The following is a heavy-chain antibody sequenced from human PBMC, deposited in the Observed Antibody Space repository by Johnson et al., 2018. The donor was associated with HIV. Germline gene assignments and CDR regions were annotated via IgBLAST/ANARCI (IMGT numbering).Heavy chain of an antibody. J-gene: IGHJ3*02. CDR1: GFTFSSYW. CDR3: ARGLSSGYSGYAFDI. CDR2: INSDGSST. V-gene: IGHV3-74*02. D-gene: IGHD3-22*01. Sequence: VQLVESGGGVVRPGRSLRLSCAASGFTFSSYWMHWVRQAPGKGLVWVSRINSDGSSTSYADSVKGRFTISRDNAKNTLYLQMNSLRAGDTAVYYCARGLSSGYSGYAFDIWGQGTMVTVSS.